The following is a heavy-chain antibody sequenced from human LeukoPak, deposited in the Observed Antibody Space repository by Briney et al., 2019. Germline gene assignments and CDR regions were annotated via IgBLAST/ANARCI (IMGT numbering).Heavy chain of an antibody. CDR1: GYTLTELS. J-gene: IGHJ4*02. CDR2: LDAENNKK. D-gene: IGHD3-22*01. V-gene: IGHV1-24*01. CDR3: ADFYETSGFFY. Sequence: GASVKVSCKVSGYTLTELSMHWVRQAPGKGLEWMGGLDAENNKKVYAQKFQGRVTMTEDTSTDTAYMELSNLKSDDTAVYFCADFYETSGFFYWGQGTLVTVSS.